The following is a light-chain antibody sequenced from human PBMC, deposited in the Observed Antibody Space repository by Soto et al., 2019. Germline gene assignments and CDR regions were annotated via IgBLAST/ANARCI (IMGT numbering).Light chain of an antibody. J-gene: IGKJ4*01. V-gene: IGKV3-20*01. Sequence: EIVLTQSPGTLSLSPGERATLSCRASQSVSSNNLAWYQQRPGQAPRLLIYGASSRATGIPDRFSGGGSGTDFTLTISRLEPEDLAVYYCQQYGASPLTFGGGTKVEIK. CDR3: QQYGASPLT. CDR1: QSVSSNN. CDR2: GAS.